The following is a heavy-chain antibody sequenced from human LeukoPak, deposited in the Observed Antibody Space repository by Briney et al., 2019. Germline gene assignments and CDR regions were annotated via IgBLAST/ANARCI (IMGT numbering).Heavy chain of an antibody. CDR1: GFTFSNYD. CDR2: ISSGGSIK. Sequence: PGGSLRLSCAASGFTFSNYDMNWVRQAPGKGLEWVSHISSGGSIKYYADSLKGRFTMSRDNAKNSLYLQMNSLRAEDTAVYYCARDFGGYNNDYWGQGTLVTVSS. V-gene: IGHV3-48*03. J-gene: IGHJ4*02. CDR3: ARDFGGYNNDY. D-gene: IGHD5-24*01.